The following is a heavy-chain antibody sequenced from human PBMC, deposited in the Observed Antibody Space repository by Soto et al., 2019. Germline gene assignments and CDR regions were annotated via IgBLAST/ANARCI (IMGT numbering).Heavy chain of an antibody. J-gene: IGHJ6*02. CDR3: ARDYFGITGTLYYYGMDV. CDR1: GYTFTGYY. Sequence: ASVKVSCKASGYTFTGYYMHWVRQAPGQGLEWMGWINPNSGGTNYAQKFRGRVTMTRDTSISTAYMELSRLRSDDTAVYYCARDYFGITGTLYYYGMDVWGQGTTVTVSS. D-gene: IGHD1-20*01. V-gene: IGHV1-2*02. CDR2: INPNSGGT.